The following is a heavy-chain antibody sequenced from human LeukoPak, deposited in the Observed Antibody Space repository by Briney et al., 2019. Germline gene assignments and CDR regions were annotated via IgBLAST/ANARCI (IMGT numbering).Heavy chain of an antibody. V-gene: IGHV2-5*08. CDR1: GGSISSYYW. CDR3: ARRLTSTAAFDF. CDR2: IYWDDDK. Sequence: TLSLTCTVSGGSISSYYWSWIRQPPGKALEWLALIYWDDDKRYSPSLKSRLTITKDTSKSQVVLTMTNMDPVDTATYYCARRLTSTAAFDFWGQGTLVTVSS. J-gene: IGHJ4*02. D-gene: IGHD2-2*01.